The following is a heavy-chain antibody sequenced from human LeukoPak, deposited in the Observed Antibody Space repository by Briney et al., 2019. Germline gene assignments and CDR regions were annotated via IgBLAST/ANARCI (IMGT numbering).Heavy chain of an antibody. CDR1: GGSISSGGYY. Sequence: SETLSLTCTVSGGSISSGGYYWSWIRQPPGKGLEWIGYIYHSGSTYYNPSLKSRVTISVDRSKNQFSLKLSSVTAADMAVYYCAREPTGYNWNDGAGLGFDYWGQGTLVTVSS. V-gene: IGHV4-30-2*01. CDR3: AREPTGYNWNDGAGLGFDY. J-gene: IGHJ4*02. CDR2: IYHSGST. D-gene: IGHD1-1*01.